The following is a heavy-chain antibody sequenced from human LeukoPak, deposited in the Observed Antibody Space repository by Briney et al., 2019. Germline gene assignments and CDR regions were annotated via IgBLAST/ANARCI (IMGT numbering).Heavy chain of an antibody. V-gene: IGHV4-4*07. D-gene: IGHD6-13*01. Sequence: SETLSLTCTVSGGSIRTYNWSWVRQPAGKGLEWIGRIYTSGGIKFSHSLQRRVTMSGDTPKNQFSLKLTSVTAADTAVHYCARDRLAAAGTRAAGIYWYYSMDVWGKGTTVTVSS. CDR3: ARDRLAAAGTRAAGIYWYYSMDV. J-gene: IGHJ6*03. CDR2: IYTSGGI. CDR1: GGSIRTYN.